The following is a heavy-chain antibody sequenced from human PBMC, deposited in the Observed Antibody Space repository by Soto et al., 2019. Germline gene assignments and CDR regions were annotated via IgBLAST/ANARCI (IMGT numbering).Heavy chain of an antibody. D-gene: IGHD6-19*01. Sequence: EVQLVESGGGLVKPGESLRLSCAASGFTFRTYNMNWVRQAPGKGLEWVSSITSSGSYKRNADPVRGRFTISIDKAKKSLYLQMNSLRADDTAVYYCASAPRGTGLYTVKFFDSWGQGTLVTVSS. J-gene: IGHJ4*02. CDR3: ASAPRGTGLYTVKFFDS. V-gene: IGHV3-21*01. CDR2: ITSSGSYK. CDR1: GFTFRTYN.